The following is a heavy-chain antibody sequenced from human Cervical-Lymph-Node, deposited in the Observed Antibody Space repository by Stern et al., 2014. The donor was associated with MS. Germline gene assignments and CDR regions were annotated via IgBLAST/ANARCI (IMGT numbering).Heavy chain of an antibody. Sequence: VHLVESGAEVKKPGASVKVSCKASGYTFTSYYMHWGRQAPGQGLEWMGIINPSGGSTSYAQKFQGRVTMTRDTSTSTVYMELSSLRSEDTAVYYCARPREIRYGMDVWGQGTTVTVSS. J-gene: IGHJ6*02. CDR3: ARPREIRYGMDV. CDR2: INPSGGST. D-gene: IGHD3-3*02. CDR1: GYTFTSYY. V-gene: IGHV1-46*01.